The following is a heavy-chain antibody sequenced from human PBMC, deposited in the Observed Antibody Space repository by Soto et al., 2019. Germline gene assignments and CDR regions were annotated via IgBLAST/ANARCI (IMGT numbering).Heavy chain of an antibody. J-gene: IGHJ4*02. V-gene: IGHV4-59*11. D-gene: IGHD3-22*01. CDR3: ARGGGSSGV. Sequence: XGTLALTCAVSGGSITSHYWSWIRQSPRKGLEWIGNINDGGSTNYNPSLRTRVTMSVDTSKNQISLILNSVTAADTAVYYCARGGGSSGVWGQGTLVTVSS. CDR1: GGSITSHY. CDR2: INDGGST.